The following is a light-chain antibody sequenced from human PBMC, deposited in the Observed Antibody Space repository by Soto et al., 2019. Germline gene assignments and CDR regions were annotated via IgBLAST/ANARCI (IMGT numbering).Light chain of an antibody. CDR3: FSYTTSTAYV. Sequence: QSALTQPASVSGSPGQSITISCTGTSSDVGGYNYVSWYQLHPGKAPKLMVYEVSNRPSGVSNRFSGSKSGNTASLTISGLQAEDEADYYCFSYTTSTAYVFGTGTKVTVL. V-gene: IGLV2-14*01. CDR2: EVS. CDR1: SSDVGGYNY. J-gene: IGLJ1*01.